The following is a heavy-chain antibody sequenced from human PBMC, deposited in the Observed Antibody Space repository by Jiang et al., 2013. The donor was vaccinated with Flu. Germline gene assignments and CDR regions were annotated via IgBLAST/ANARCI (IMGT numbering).Heavy chain of an antibody. CDR3: AKAVCSGGSCYSWGVDY. CDR2: IRYDGSNK. Sequence: HWVRQAPGKGLEWVAFIRYDGSNKYYADSVKGRFTISRDNSKNTLYLQMNSLRAEDTAVYYCAKAVCSGGSCYSWGVDYWGQGTLVTVSS. J-gene: IGHJ4*02. V-gene: IGHV3-30*02. D-gene: IGHD2-15*01.